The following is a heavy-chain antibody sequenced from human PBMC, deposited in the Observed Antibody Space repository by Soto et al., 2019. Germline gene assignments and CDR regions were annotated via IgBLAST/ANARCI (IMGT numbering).Heavy chain of an antibody. CDR1: GYTLTELS. CDR3: APYGAVSYLFPGCFGT. D-gene: IGHD3-10*01. J-gene: IGHJ5*02. Sequence: ASVKVSCKVSGYTLTELSMHWVRQAPGKGLEWMGGFDPEDGETIYAQKFQGRVTMTEDTSTDTAYMELSSLRSEDKAVYYCAPYGAVSYLFPGCFGTWGQGTLVHVSS. V-gene: IGHV1-24*01. CDR2: FDPEDGET.